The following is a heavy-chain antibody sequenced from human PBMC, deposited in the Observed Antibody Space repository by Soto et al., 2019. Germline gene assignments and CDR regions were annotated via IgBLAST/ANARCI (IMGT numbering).Heavy chain of an antibody. D-gene: IGHD1-1*01. V-gene: IGHV3-64D*08. CDR1: GLTFSSYA. CDR2: ISSNGGST. CDR3: VKGGQWGPARGYNAFDI. Sequence: QTGGSLRLSCSASGLTFSSYAMHWVRQAPGKGLEYVSAISSNGGSTYYADSVKGRFTISRDNSKNTLYLQMSSLRAEDTAVYYCVKGGQWGPARGYNAFDIWGQGTMVTVSS. J-gene: IGHJ3*02.